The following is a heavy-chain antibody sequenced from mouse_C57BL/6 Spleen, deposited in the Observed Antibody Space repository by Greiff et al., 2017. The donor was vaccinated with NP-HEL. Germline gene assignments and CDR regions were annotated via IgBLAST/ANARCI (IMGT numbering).Heavy chain of an antibody. CDR2: INPNYGTT. Sequence: EVQLQQSGPELVKPGASVKISCKASGYSFTDYNMNWVKQSNGKSLEWIGVINPNYGTTSYNQKFKGKATLTVDQSSSPAYMQLNSLASEDSAVYYCAREGSYCGSSYSGTWFAYWGQGTLVTVSA. D-gene: IGHD1-1*01. V-gene: IGHV1-39*01. J-gene: IGHJ3*01. CDR1: GYSFTDYN. CDR3: AREGSYCGSSYSGTWFAY.